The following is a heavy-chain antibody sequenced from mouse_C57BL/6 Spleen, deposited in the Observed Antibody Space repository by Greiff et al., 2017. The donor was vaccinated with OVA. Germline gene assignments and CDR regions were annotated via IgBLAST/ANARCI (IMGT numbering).Heavy chain of an antibody. CDR2: ISYDGSN. V-gene: IGHV3-6*01. J-gene: IGHJ1*03. D-gene: IGHD1-1*01. Sequence: ESGPGLVKPSQSLSLTCSVTGYSITSGYYWNWIRQFPGNKLEWMGYISYDGSNNYNPSLKNRISITRDTSKNQFFLKLNSVTTEDTATYYCARRYYGSYWYFDVWGTGTTVTVSS. CDR3: ARRYYGSYWYFDV. CDR1: GYSITSGYY.